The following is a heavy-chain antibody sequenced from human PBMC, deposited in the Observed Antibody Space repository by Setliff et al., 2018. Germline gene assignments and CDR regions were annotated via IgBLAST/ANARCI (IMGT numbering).Heavy chain of an antibody. D-gene: IGHD3-22*01. J-gene: IGHJ4*02. CDR1: GGTFRSDG. V-gene: IGHV1-69*13. Sequence: SVKVSCKASGGTFRSDGFNWVRQAPGQGLEWMGRIIPVFRTANYAQKFQGRVTISADESTNTAYMELNSLRSEDTAVYYCARDTRDKYDRSGHYLSFDSWVQGTLVTVSS. CDR3: ARDTRDKYDRSGHYLSFDS. CDR2: IIPVFRTA.